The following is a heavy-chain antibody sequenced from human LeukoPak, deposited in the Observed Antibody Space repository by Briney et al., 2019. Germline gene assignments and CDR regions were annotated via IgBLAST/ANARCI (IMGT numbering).Heavy chain of an antibody. J-gene: IGHJ4*02. D-gene: IGHD6-13*01. CDR2: INPNSGGT. CDR3: AREEGIAAAGPDY. CDR1: GYTFTGYY. Sequence: ASVKVSCKASGYTFTGYYMHWVRQAPGQGLEWMGWINPNSGGTNYAQKFQGRVTMTRDTSISTAYMELSRLRSDDTAVYYCAREEGIAAAGPDYWGQGTLVTVS. V-gene: IGHV1-2*02.